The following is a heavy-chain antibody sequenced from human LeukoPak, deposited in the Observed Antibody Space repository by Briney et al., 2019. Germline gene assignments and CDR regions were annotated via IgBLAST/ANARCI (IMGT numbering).Heavy chain of an antibody. CDR1: GFTVSSNY. CDR3: AKTTMVRGVIITLNYFDY. V-gene: IGHV3-53*01. D-gene: IGHD3-10*01. Sequence: GGSLRLSCAASGFTVSSNYMSWVRQAPGKGLEWVSVIYSGGSTYYADSVKGRFTISRDNSKNTLYLQMNSLRAEDTAVYYCAKTTMVRGVIITLNYFDYWGQGTLVTVSS. CDR2: IYSGGST. J-gene: IGHJ4*02.